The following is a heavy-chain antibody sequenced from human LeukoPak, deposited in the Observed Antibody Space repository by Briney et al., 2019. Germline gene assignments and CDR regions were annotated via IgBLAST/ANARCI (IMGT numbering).Heavy chain of an antibody. CDR3: ARNIDCGDLQS. J-gene: IGHJ4*02. CDR2: IYSGGST. CDR1: GFTVRSNY. V-gene: IGHV3-66*02. D-gene: IGHD4-17*01. Sequence: GGSLRLSCAASGFTVRSNYMSWVRQAPGKGLEWVSVIYSGGSTYYADSVKGRFTISRDNSKNTLYLQMNSLRAEDTAVYYCARNIDCGDLQSWGQGTLVTVSS.